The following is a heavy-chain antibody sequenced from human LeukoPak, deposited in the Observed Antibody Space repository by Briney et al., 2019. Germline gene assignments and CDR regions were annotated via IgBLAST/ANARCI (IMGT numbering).Heavy chain of an antibody. V-gene: IGHV4-61*01. CDR3: ARDHPRWGQLAYYYGMDV. D-gene: IGHD6-6*01. CDR2: IYYSGST. CDR1: GGSVSSGSYY. J-gene: IGHJ6*02. Sequence: PSETLSLTCTVSGGSVSSGSYYWSWIRQPPGKGLEWIGYIYYSGSTNYNPSLKSRVTISVDTSKNQFSLKLSSVTAADTAVYYCARDHPRWGQLAYYYGMDVWGQGTTVTVSS.